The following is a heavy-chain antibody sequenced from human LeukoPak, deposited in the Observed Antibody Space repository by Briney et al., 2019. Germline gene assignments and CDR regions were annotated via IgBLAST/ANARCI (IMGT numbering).Heavy chain of an antibody. J-gene: IGHJ6*03. CDR1: GYTFTSYD. CDR3: ARGRDYYGSGSLFHYYYYYYMDV. Sequence: GASVKVSCKASGYTFTSYDINWVRQATGQGLEWMGWMNPNSGNTGYAQKFQGRVTMTRNTSISTAYMELSSLRSEDTAVYYCARGRDYYGSGSLFHYYYYYYMDVWGKGTTVTISS. CDR2: MNPNSGNT. D-gene: IGHD3-10*01. V-gene: IGHV1-8*01.